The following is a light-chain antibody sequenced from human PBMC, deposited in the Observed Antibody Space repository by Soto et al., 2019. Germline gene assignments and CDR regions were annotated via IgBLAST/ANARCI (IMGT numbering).Light chain of an antibody. J-gene: IGKJ1*01. CDR1: QGISSY. V-gene: IGKV1-9*01. CDR2: AAS. Sequence: DIQLTQSPSFLCASVGDRVTITCRASQGISSYLAWYQQKPGKAPKLLIYAASTLQSGVPSRFSGSGSGTEFTLTINGLQPDDFATYYCQQYDGYSPQTFGQGTKVDNK. CDR3: QQYDGYSPQT.